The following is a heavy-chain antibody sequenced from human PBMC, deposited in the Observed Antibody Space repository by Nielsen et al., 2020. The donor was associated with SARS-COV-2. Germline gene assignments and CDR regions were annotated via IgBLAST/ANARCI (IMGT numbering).Heavy chain of an antibody. CDR1: GFTFSDYY. CDR3: AKRSGYTSGWYGDY. Sequence: GESLKISCEASGFTFSDYYMSWIRQAPGKGLEWVSYISTSSSYTYYADSVKGRFTISRDNSKNTLYLQMNSLRAEDTAVYYCAKRSGYTSGWYGDYWGQGTLVTVSS. D-gene: IGHD6-19*01. V-gene: IGHV3-11*03. J-gene: IGHJ4*02. CDR2: ISTSSSYT.